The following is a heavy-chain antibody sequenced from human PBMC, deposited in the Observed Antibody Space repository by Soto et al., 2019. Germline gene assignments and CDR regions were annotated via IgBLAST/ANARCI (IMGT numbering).Heavy chain of an antibody. D-gene: IGHD1-26*01. CDR1: GFSFSTYG. CDR2: ISNDGSNK. J-gene: IGHJ4*02. V-gene: IGHV3-30*18. Sequence: QVHLVESGGGVVQPGRSLRLSCAASGFSFSTYGMHWVRQAPGKGLEWVAFISNDGSNKYYADSVKGRFTISRDNSKNTLYLQMKSLRAEDAAVYSCAKGFGNYWAFDYWGQGTLVTVSS. CDR3: AKGFGNYWAFDY.